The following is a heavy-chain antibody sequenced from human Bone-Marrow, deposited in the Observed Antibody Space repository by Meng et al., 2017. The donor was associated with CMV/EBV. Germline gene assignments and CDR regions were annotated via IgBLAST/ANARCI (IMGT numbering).Heavy chain of an antibody. CDR2: MNPNSGNT. CDR1: GYTFTSYD. V-gene: IGHV1-8*03. J-gene: IGHJ4*02. Sequence: ASVKVSCKASGYTFTSYDINWVRQATGQGLEWMGWMNPNSGNTGYAQKFQGRVTITRNTSISTAYMELRSLRTDDTVVYYCARDRYTWDFDYWGQGTLVTVSS. D-gene: IGHD1-1*01. CDR3: ARDRYTWDFDY.